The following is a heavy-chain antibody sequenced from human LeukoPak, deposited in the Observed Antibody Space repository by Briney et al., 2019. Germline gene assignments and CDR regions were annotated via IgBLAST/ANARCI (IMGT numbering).Heavy chain of an antibody. CDR2: INAGNGNT. Sequence: ASVKVSCKASGYTFTSYAMHWVRQAPGQRLEWMGWINAGNGNTKYSQKFQGRVTITRDTSASTAYVELSSLRSEDTAVYYCAREDYGDYGAFDIWGQGTMVTVSS. D-gene: IGHD4-17*01. V-gene: IGHV1-3*01. J-gene: IGHJ3*02. CDR3: AREDYGDYGAFDI. CDR1: GYTFTSYA.